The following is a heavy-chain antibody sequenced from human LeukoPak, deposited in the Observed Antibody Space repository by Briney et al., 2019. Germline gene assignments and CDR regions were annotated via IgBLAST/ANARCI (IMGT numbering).Heavy chain of an antibody. D-gene: IGHD2-2*01. J-gene: IGHJ6*03. CDR2: ISSSGSTI. Sequence: PGGSLRLSCSASGFTFSDYYLSWIRQAPGKGLEWVSYISSSGSTIYYADSVKGRFTISRDNAKNSLYLQMNSLRAEDTAVYYCARGRRYCSSTSCPLHYMDVWGKGTTVTVSS. CDR1: GFTFSDYY. CDR3: ARGRRYCSSTSCPLHYMDV. V-gene: IGHV3-11*04.